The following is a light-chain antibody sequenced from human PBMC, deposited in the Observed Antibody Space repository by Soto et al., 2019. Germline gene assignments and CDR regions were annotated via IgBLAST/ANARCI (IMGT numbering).Light chain of an antibody. V-gene: IGLV2-11*01. J-gene: IGLJ2*01. CDR1: SSDIGGYNY. CDR3: CSDAGLSSVI. CDR2: DVS. Sequence: QSALTQPRSVSGSPGQSVTISCTGTSSDIGGYNYVSCYQHPPGKAPNPVIYDVSKRPSGVPGLFAGSKAGYAASLTIGGLKAEEEAYYYSCSDAGLSSVIFGGGTKLTVL.